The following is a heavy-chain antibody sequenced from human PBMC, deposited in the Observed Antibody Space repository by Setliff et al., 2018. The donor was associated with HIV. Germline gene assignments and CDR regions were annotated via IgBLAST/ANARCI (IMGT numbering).Heavy chain of an antibody. Sequence: GGSLRLSCAASGFRFNIYAMSWVRQAPGKGLEWVSVISGSGGSTYYADSVKGRFTISRDNSKNTLYLQMNSLRAADTAVYYCAKDAPLYSTTGWYFDLWGRGTLVTVSS. V-gene: IGHV3-23*01. CDR2: ISGSGGST. D-gene: IGHD6-13*01. CDR3: AKDAPLYSTTGWYFDL. J-gene: IGHJ2*01. CDR1: GFRFNIYA.